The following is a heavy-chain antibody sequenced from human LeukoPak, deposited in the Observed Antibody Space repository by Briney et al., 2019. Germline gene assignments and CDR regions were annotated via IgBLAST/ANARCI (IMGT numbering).Heavy chain of an antibody. CDR2: ISGYNGNT. J-gene: IGHJ6*02. CDR3: ARGYSYGSDYYYGMDV. Sequence: ASVKVSCKASGYAFTSYGVSWVRQAPGQGLEWMGWISGYNGNTKYAQKVQGRVTMTTDTSTGTAYMELRSLRSDDTAVYYCARGYSYGSDYYYGMDVWGQGTTVTVSS. V-gene: IGHV1-18*01. D-gene: IGHD5-18*01. CDR1: GYAFTSYG.